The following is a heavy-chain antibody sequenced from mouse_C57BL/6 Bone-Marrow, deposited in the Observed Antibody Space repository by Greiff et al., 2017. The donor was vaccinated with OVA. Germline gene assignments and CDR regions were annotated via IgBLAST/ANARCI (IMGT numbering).Heavy chain of an antibody. V-gene: IGHV3-6*01. CDR3: ASKPYYSGFAY. CDR2: ISYDGSN. CDR1: GYSITSGYY. Sequence: ESGPGLVKPSQSLSLTCSVTGYSITSGYYWNWIRQFPGNKLEWMGYISYDGSNNYNPSLKNRISITRDTSKNQFFLKLNSVTTEDTATYYCASKPYYSGFAYWGQGTLVTVSA. D-gene: IGHD2-12*01. J-gene: IGHJ3*01.